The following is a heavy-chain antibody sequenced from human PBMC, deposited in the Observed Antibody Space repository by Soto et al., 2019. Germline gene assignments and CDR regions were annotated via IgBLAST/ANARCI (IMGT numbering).Heavy chain of an antibody. CDR1: DDSINSDKYY. J-gene: IGHJ4*02. D-gene: IGHD5-12*01. CDR2: ICYRGNA. Sequence: SETLSLTCSVSDDSINSDKYYWGWVRQPPGKGLEWIGSICYRGNAYYNPSLQTRVTISLDKSKSQFSLKLNSVTAADSAVYFCARLEGLATISYYFDFWGPGVLVTVSS. CDR3: ARLEGLATISYYFDF. V-gene: IGHV4-39*01.